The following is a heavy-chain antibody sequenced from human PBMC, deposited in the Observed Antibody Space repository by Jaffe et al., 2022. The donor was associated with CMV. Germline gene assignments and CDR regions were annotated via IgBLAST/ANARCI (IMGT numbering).Heavy chain of an antibody. Sequence: EVQLVESGGGLVQPGGSLRLSCAASGFTFSSYWMSWVRQAPGKGLEWVANIKQDGSEKYYVDSVKGRFTISRDNAKNSLYLQMNSLRAEDTAVYYCAREVGQQLVGYYYYGMDVWGQGTTVTVSS. J-gene: IGHJ6*02. CDR1: GFTFSSYW. D-gene: IGHD6-13*01. CDR2: IKQDGSEK. CDR3: AREVGQQLVGYYYYGMDV. V-gene: IGHV3-7*01.